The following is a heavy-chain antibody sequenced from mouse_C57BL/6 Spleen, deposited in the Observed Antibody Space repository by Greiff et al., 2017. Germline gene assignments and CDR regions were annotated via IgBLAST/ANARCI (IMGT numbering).Heavy chain of an antibody. Sequence: VQLQQSGPELVKPGASVKISCKASGYAFSSSWMNWVKQRPGKGLEWIGRIYPGDGDTNYNGKFKGKATLTADKSSSTAYMQLSSLTSEDSAVYFCARLGAYSVYAMDYWGQGTSVTVSS. D-gene: IGHD2-12*01. CDR2: IYPGDGDT. V-gene: IGHV1-82*01. J-gene: IGHJ4*01. CDR1: GYAFSSSW. CDR3: ARLGAYSVYAMDY.